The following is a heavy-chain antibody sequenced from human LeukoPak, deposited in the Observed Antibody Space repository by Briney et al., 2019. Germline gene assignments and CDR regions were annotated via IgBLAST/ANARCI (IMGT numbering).Heavy chain of an antibody. Sequence: PGGSLRLSCAASGFTFAGYWISWVRQAPGKGLEWVANIKQDASEEYYVDSVKGRFTISRDNAKNSLYLQMNSLRAEDTAVYYCVRDRGRASVVYWGQGTLVTVSS. D-gene: IGHD1-26*01. CDR2: IKQDASEE. CDR1: GFTFAGYW. CDR3: VRDRGRASVVY. J-gene: IGHJ4*02. V-gene: IGHV3-7*01.